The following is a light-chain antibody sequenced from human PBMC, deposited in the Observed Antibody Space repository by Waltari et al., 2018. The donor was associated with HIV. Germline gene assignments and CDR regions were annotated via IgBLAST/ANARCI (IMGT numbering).Light chain of an antibody. V-gene: IGLV2-23*02. Sequence: QSALTQPASVSGSPGQSITISCTGTSSDVGDYNYFSWYQQHPGKAPKLMIYDVNQRPSGVSNRFSGSKSGNTASLTISGLQAEDEADYYCCSYAGSSTVVFGGGTKLTVL. CDR1: SSDVGDYNY. J-gene: IGLJ2*01. CDR2: DVN. CDR3: CSYAGSSTVV.